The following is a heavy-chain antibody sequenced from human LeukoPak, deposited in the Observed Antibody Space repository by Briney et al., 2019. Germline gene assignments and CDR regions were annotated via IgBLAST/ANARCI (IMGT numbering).Heavy chain of an antibody. V-gene: IGHV4-59*08. D-gene: IGHD1-26*01. J-gene: IGHJ4*02. CDR1: GGSISSYY. Sequence: SETLSLTCTVSGGSISSYYWSWIRQPPGKGLEWIGYIYYSGSTNYNPSLKSRVTISVDTSKNQFSLKLSSVTAADTAVYYCARSIVGATSIYFDYWGQGTLVTVPS. CDR3: ARSIVGATSIYFDY. CDR2: IYYSGST.